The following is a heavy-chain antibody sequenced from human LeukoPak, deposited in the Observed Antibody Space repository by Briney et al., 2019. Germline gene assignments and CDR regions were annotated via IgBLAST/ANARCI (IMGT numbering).Heavy chain of an antibody. Sequence: ASVKVSCKASGYTFTGYYMHWVRQAPGQGLEWMGWINPNSGGTNYAQKFQGRVTMTRDTAISTAYMELSRLRSDDTAVYYCARESETPGVNAFDIWGQGTMVTVS. J-gene: IGHJ3*02. CDR3: ARESETPGVNAFDI. CDR1: GYTFTGYY. D-gene: IGHD3-10*01. CDR2: INPNSGGT. V-gene: IGHV1-2*02.